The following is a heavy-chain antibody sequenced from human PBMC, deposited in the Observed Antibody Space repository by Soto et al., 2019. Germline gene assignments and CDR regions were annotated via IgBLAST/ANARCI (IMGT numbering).Heavy chain of an antibody. D-gene: IGHD6-19*01. CDR2: ITGLGGGT. Sequence: GGSLRLSCAASGFTFTSYAMNWVRQAPGKGLEWVSSITGLGGGTYYADSVKGRFNISRDNSKNTLYLQVNSLRAEDTAVYYCAKTLGSSGWSKGRNDAFHIWGQGTMVTVSS. V-gene: IGHV3-23*01. CDR1: GFTFTSYA. J-gene: IGHJ3*02. CDR3: AKTLGSSGWSKGRNDAFHI.